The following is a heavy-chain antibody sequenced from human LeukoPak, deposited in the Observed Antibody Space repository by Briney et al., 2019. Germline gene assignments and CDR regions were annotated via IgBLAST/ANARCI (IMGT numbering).Heavy chain of an antibody. CDR2: INSDGSST. D-gene: IGHD3-3*01. Sequence: GSLRLSCAASGFTFSSYWMHWVRQAPGKGLVWVSRINSDGSSTSYADSVKGRFTISRDNAKNTLYLQMNSLRAEDTAVYYCARWALAYYDFWSGSKVGMDVWGQGTTVTVSS. CDR1: GFTFSSYW. CDR3: ARWALAYYDFWSGSKVGMDV. J-gene: IGHJ6*02. V-gene: IGHV3-74*01.